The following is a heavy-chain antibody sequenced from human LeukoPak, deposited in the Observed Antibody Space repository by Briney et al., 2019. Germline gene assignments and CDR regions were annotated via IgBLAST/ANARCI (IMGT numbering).Heavy chain of an antibody. CDR1: GYTFSDYG. Sequence: GASVKVSCKASGYTFSDYGLHWVRQAPGQGLEWMGIINPSGGSTTYSQNFQGRVTMTRDTSTSTVYMELSSLRSEDTAVYYCARGPHTSATTWYYFDYWGQGTQVTVSS. D-gene: IGHD5-24*01. J-gene: IGHJ4*02. V-gene: IGHV1-46*01. CDR3: ARGPHTSATTWYYFDY. CDR2: INPSGGST.